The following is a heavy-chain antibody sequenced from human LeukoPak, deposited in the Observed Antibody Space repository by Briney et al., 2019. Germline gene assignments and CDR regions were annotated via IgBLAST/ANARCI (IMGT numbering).Heavy chain of an antibody. CDR2: ISAYNGNT. Sequence: ASVKVSCKASGYTFTSYGISWVRQAPGQGLEWMGWISAYNGNTNYAQKLQGGGTMTTDTSTSTAYMELRSLRSDDTAVYYCARVGIVVVPAAIHDAFDIWGQGTMVTVSS. V-gene: IGHV1-18*01. D-gene: IGHD2-2*03. CDR1: GYTFTSYG. CDR3: ARVGIVVVPAAIHDAFDI. J-gene: IGHJ3*02.